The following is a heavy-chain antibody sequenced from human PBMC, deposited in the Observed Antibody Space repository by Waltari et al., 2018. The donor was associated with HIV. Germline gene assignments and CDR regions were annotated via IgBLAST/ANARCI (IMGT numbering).Heavy chain of an antibody. CDR3: ARVGYSSGSSFDP. D-gene: IGHD6-19*01. J-gene: IGHJ5*02. V-gene: IGHV3-7*01. CDR2: IKQDGSGK. Sequence: EVQLVESGGGLVQPGGSLRLSCAASGFTFSSYWMSWVRQAPGKGLEGVANIKQDGSGKYEVDSVNGRFTISRDNAKNSLYLQMNSLRAEDTSVYYCARVGYSSGSSFDPWGQGTLVTVSS. CDR1: GFTFSSYW.